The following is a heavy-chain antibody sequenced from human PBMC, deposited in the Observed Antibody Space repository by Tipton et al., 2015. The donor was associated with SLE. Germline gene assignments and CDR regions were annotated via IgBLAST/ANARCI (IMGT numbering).Heavy chain of an antibody. V-gene: IGHV4-30-2*01. CDR3: ARDYCSGGSCYFDY. CDR2: IYHSGST. Sequence: TLSLTCTVSGGSISSYYWSWIRQPPGNSLEWIGYIYHSGSTYYNPSLKSRVTLSVDSSKNQFSLKLSSVTAADTAVYYCARDYCSGGSCYFDYWGQGTLVIVSS. CDR1: GGSISSYY. J-gene: IGHJ4*02. D-gene: IGHD2-15*01.